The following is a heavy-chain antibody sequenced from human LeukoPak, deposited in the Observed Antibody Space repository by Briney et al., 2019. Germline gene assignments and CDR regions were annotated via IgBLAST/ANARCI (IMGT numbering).Heavy chain of an antibody. CDR1: GFIFANAW. V-gene: IGHV3-15*01. CDR2: IKATADGGTT. D-gene: IGHD4-17*01. Sequence: GGSLRLSCAASGFIFANAWMTWVRQAPGKGPEWVGRIKATADGGTTDYAAPVTGRFTISKDDSKRMLFLQMNSLQTEDTAVSYCATLSSVTTFSPRHWHFDYWGRGTLVAVSS. CDR3: ATLSSVTTFSPRHWHFDY. J-gene: IGHJ2*01.